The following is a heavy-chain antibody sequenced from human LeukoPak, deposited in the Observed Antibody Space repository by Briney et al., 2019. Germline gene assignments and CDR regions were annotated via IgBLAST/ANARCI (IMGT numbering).Heavy chain of an antibody. Sequence: ASVKVSCKASGYTFTGYYMHWVRQAPGQGLEWMGWINPNSGGTNYAQKFQGRVTMTRDTSITTAFLELSRLRSDDTAVYYCARYSNYFAFDYWGQGILVTVSS. D-gene: IGHD4-11*01. V-gene: IGHV1-2*02. CDR3: ARYSNYFAFDY. J-gene: IGHJ4*02. CDR2: INPNSGGT. CDR1: GYTFTGYY.